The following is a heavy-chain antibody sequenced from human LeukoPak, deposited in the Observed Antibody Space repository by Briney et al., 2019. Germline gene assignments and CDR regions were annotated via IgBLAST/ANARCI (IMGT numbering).Heavy chain of an antibody. D-gene: IGHD3-10*01. Sequence: SETLSLTCTVSGYSISSGYYWGWIRQPPGKGLEWIGSIYHSGSTYYNPSLKSRVTISVDTSKNQFSLKLSSVTAADTAVYYCAKTERFGELILGKNWFDPWGQGTLVTVSS. CDR3: AKTERFGELILGKNWFDP. J-gene: IGHJ5*02. CDR2: IYHSGST. CDR1: GYSISSGYY. V-gene: IGHV4-38-2*02.